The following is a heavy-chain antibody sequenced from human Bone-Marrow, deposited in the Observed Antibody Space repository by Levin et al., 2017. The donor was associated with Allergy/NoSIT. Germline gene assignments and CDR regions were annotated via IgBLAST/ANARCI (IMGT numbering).Heavy chain of an antibody. CDR2: ISGTGDTT. CDR3: AKDRVFSYGYRTDY. CDR1: GFKFGSFA. Sequence: SGGSLRLSCSTSGFKFGSFAMTWVRQAPGKGLEWVSGISGTGDTTYYADSVKGRFIVSRDNSKNILYLELNSLRADDTAVYYCAKDRVFSYGYRTDYWGQGTLVTVAS. J-gene: IGHJ4*02. V-gene: IGHV3-23*01. D-gene: IGHD3-16*02.